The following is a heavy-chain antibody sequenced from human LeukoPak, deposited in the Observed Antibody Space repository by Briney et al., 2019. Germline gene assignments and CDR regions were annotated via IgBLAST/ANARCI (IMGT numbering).Heavy chain of an antibody. Sequence: GSLRLSCAASGFTFSSYAMHWVRQAPGKGLEYVSAISSNGGSTYYANSVKGRFTISRDNSKNTLYLQMGSLRAEDMAVYYCARDWRYCSGGSCSGAFDIWGQGTMVTVSS. V-gene: IGHV3-64*01. J-gene: IGHJ3*02. CDR2: ISSNGGST. D-gene: IGHD2-15*01. CDR3: ARDWRYCSGGSCSGAFDI. CDR1: GFTFSSYA.